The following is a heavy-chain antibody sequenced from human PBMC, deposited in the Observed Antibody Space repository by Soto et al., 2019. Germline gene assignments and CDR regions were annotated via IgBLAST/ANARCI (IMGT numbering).Heavy chain of an antibody. V-gene: IGHV1-18*03. CDR3: ARDRLRGYDSSGFYT. Sequence: ASVTVSCKASGYTFTSYGISWVRQAPGQGLEWMGWISAYNGNTNYAQKLQGRVTMTTATSTNTVFLELRSLKSDDMAIYYCARDRLRGYDSSGFYTWGQGTMVTVSS. J-gene: IGHJ5*02. CDR2: ISAYNGNT. D-gene: IGHD3-22*01. CDR1: GYTFTSYG.